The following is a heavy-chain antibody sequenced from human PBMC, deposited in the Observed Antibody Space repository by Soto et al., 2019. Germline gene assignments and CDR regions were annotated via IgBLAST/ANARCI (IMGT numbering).Heavy chain of an antibody. J-gene: IGHJ1*01. CDR2: ISGSGGST. CDR3: AMGYSSSWYAGYFQH. CDR1: GFTFSSYA. Sequence: PGGSLRLSCAASGFTFSSYAMSWVRQAPGKGLEWVSAISGSGGSTYYADSVKGRFTISRDNSKNTLYLQMNSLRAEDTAVYYCAMGYSSSWYAGYFQHWGQGTLVTVSS. D-gene: IGHD6-13*01. V-gene: IGHV3-23*01.